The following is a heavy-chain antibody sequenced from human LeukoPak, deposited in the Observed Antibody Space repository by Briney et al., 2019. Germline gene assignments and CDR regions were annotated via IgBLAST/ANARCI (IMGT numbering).Heavy chain of an antibody. V-gene: IGHV4-4*02. CDR2: IYHSGST. CDR1: GGSISSSNW. D-gene: IGHD3-16*02. Sequence: PSGTLSLTCAVSGGSISSSNWWSWVRQPPGKGLEWIGEIYHSGSTNYNPSLKSRVTISVDKSKNQFSLKLSSVTAADTAVYYCARASLRLGELSLNFDYWGQGTLVTVSS. J-gene: IGHJ4*02. CDR3: ARASLRLGELSLNFDY.